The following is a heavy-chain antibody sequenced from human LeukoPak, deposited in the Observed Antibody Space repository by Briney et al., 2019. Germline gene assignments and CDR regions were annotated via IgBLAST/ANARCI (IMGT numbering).Heavy chain of an antibody. V-gene: IGHV3-48*01. D-gene: IGHD5-12*01. J-gene: IGHJ4*02. CDR2: ISRSSTTI. CDR1: GFSLSTFG. CDR3: AREGGYGGVFDY. Sequence: GGSLRLSCAASGFSLSTFGMNWVRQTPGKGLDWVSYISRSSTTIYYADSVRGRFTISRDNAKNSLFLQMNSLRAEDTAVYYCAREGGYGGVFDYWGQGTLVTVSS.